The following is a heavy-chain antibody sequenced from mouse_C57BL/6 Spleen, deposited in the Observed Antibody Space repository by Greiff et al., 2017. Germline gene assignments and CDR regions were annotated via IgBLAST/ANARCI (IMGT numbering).Heavy chain of an antibody. Sequence: VQLQQSGAELVRPGASVTLSCKASGYTFTDYEMHWVKQTPVHGLEWIGAIDPENGGTAYNQKFKGKAILTADKSSSTAYMELRSLTAEDSAVYYCTRGGTTVYWGQGTTLTVSS. D-gene: IGHD1-1*01. CDR1: GYTFTDYE. V-gene: IGHV1-15*01. J-gene: IGHJ2*01. CDR2: IDPENGGT. CDR3: TRGGTTVY.